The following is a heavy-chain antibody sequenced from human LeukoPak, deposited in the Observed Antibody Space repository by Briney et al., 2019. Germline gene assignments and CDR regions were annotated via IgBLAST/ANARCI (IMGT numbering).Heavy chain of an antibody. CDR2: IYYSGST. Sequence: PSETLSLTCTVSGGSISSSSYYWGWIRQPPGKGLEWIGSIYYSGSTYYNPSLKSRVTISVDTSKNQFSLKLSSVTAADTAVYYCARRRFAAAGRDYFDYWGQGTLVTVSS. D-gene: IGHD6-13*01. CDR3: ARRRFAAAGRDYFDY. CDR1: GGSISSSSYY. V-gene: IGHV4-39*01. J-gene: IGHJ4*02.